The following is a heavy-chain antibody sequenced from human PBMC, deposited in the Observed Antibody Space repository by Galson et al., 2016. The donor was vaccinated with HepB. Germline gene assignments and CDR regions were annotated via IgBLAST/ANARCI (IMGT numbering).Heavy chain of an antibody. CDR3: AKDRRFVHLGTYYDPRSPYFGMDV. D-gene: IGHD3-3*01. CDR2: ISYDGSNR. J-gene: IGHJ6*02. V-gene: IGHV3-30*18. CDR1: GFSFSSYG. Sequence: SLRLSCAASGFSFSSYGMHWVRQAPGKGLEWVAVISYDGSNRYYADSVKGRFTISRDNSKNMLYLQMNSLRSEDTAVYYCAKDRRFVHLGTYYDPRSPYFGMDVWGQGTTVTVSS.